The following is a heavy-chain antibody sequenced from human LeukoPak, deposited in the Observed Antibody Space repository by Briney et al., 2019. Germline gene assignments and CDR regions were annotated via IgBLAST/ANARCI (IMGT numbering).Heavy chain of an antibody. D-gene: IGHD3-22*01. V-gene: IGHV3-23*01. J-gene: IGHJ4*02. CDR2: ISGSGGST. CDR1: GYTFSSYP. Sequence: GGSLRLSCAASGYTFSSYPMSWVRKAPWKGLEWVSAISGSGGSTYYADSVKGRFTISRDNSKNTLYLQINSLRAEDTAVYYCAQSGGYYESSGVDYWGQGTLVTVSS. CDR3: AQSGGYYESSGVDY.